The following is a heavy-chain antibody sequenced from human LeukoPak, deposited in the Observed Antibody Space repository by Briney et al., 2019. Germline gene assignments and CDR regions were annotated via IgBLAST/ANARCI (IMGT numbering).Heavy chain of an antibody. CDR2: ISSSGTTI. CDR3: ARMLGGGYMNV. J-gene: IGHJ6*03. V-gene: IGHV3-48*03. CDR1: GFTSSSYE. Sequence: GGSLRLSCVASGFTSSSYEMNWVRQAPGKGLEWVSYISSSGTTIYYADSLKGRFTISRDNPKNSLYLQMNSLRAEDTAVYYCARMLGGGYMNVWGKGTTVTVSS. D-gene: IGHD3-10*02.